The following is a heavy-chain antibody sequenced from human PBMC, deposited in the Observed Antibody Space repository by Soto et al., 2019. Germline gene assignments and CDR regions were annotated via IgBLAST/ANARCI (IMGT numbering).Heavy chain of an antibody. Sequence: ASVKVSCKASGHSFTTYGVSWLRQAPGQGLEWMGWITTYNGDTSYPQKFQGRVTLTTDTSSNTAYMELRSLRSDDTAVYYCLVEMATINEYWGQGTLVTVSS. CDR1: GHSFTTYG. V-gene: IGHV1-18*01. D-gene: IGHD5-12*01. CDR3: LVEMATINEY. J-gene: IGHJ4*02. CDR2: ITTYNGDT.